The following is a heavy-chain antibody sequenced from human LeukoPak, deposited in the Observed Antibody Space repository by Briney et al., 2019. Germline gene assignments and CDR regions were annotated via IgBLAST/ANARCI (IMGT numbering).Heavy chain of an antibody. Sequence: SQTLSLTCTVSGGSISSGDYYWSWIRQPPGKGLEWIGYIYYSGSTYYNPSLKSRVTISVDTSKNQFSLKLSSVTAADTAVYYCARVDTAMGDAFDIWGQGTMVTVSS. D-gene: IGHD5-18*01. CDR2: IYYSGST. J-gene: IGHJ3*02. CDR3: ARVDTAMGDAFDI. V-gene: IGHV4-30-4*01. CDR1: GGSISSGDYY.